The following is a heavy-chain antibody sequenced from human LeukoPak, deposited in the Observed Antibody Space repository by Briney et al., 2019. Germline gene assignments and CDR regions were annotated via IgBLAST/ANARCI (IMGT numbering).Heavy chain of an antibody. CDR1: GYSFTNYW. D-gene: IGHD3-10*01. V-gene: IGHV5-10-1*01. Sequence: GESLKISCQGSGYSFTNYWISWVRQMPGKGLEWMGRIDPSDSYTNYSPSFQGHVTISADKSITTAYLHWSSLKASDTAMYYCARHRYGSGSSYDHWGQGTLVTVSS. CDR3: ARHRYGSGSSYDH. J-gene: IGHJ4*02. CDR2: IDPSDSYT.